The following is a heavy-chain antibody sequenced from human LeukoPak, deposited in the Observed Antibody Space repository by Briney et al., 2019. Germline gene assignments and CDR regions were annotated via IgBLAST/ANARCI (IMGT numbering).Heavy chain of an antibody. Sequence: ASVKVSCKASGNTFTNYGFSWVRQAPGQGLEWMGWISAYNGNTNYTQKLQGRVTMTTDAPTSTAYMELRSLRSDDTAVYYCARGAREQLPDYYYGLDVWGQGTTVTVSS. CDR1: GNTFTNYG. V-gene: IGHV1-18*01. CDR2: ISAYNGNT. J-gene: IGHJ6*02. D-gene: IGHD6-13*01. CDR3: ARGAREQLPDYYYGLDV.